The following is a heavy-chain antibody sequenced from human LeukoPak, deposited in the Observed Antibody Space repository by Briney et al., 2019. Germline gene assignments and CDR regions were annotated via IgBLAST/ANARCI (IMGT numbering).Heavy chain of an antibody. CDR2: INPNSGRT. V-gene: IGHV1-8*01. D-gene: IGHD6-13*01. J-gene: IGHJ4*02. Sequence: ASVKVSCKASGYTFTRSDINWVGQAAGQGLEWMGWINPNSGRTGYAQKFQGRVTMAANTSISTAYMELSSLRFDDTAVYYCARGRSGLAAAGTYDYWGQGTLITVSS. CDR3: ARGRSGLAAAGTYDY. CDR1: GYTFTRSD.